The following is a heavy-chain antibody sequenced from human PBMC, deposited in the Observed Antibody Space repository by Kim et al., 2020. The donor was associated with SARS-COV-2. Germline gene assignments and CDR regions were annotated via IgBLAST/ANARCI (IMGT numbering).Heavy chain of an antibody. J-gene: IGHJ4*02. CDR3: AKRYGSETAFDY. D-gene: IGHD3-10*01. Sequence: SNPSLKSRVSTSVDKSNNHFSLELSSVTAADTAVYYCAKRYGSETAFDYWGQGTLVTVSS. V-gene: IGHV4-4*02.